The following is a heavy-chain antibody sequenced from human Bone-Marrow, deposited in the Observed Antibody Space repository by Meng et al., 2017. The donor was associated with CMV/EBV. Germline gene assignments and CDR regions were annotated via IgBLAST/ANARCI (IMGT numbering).Heavy chain of an antibody. CDR2: IIPILGIA. Sequence: SVKVSCKASGGTFSSYAISWVRQAPGQGLEWMGGIIPILGIANYAQKFQGRVTITADKSTSTAYMELSSLRSEDTAVYYCARALGGSSPGAYYYYGMDVWGEATTATSSS. CDR1: GGTFSSYA. V-gene: IGHV1-69*10. CDR3: ARALGGSSPGAYYYYGMDV. J-gene: IGHJ6*04. D-gene: IGHD6-6*01.